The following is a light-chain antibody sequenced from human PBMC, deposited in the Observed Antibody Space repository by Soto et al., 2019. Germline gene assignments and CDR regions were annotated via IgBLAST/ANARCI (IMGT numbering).Light chain of an antibody. J-gene: IGKJ1*01. V-gene: IGKV3-20*01. CDR3: QQYGSSPGT. CDR1: QSVSSSY. Sequence: GERATLSCRASQSVSSSYLAWYQQKPGQAPRLLIYGASSRATGIPDRFSGSGSGTDFTLTISRLEPEDFAVYYCQQYGSSPGTFGQGTKVDIK. CDR2: GAS.